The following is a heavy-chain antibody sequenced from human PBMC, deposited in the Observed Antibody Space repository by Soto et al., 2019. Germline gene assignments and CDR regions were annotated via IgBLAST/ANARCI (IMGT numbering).Heavy chain of an antibody. CDR3: ALMVRAYGMDV. J-gene: IGHJ6*02. Sequence: SETLSLTCAVDGGSFSGYYWSWIRQPPGKGLEWIGEINHSGSTNYNPSLKSRVTISVDTSKNQFSLKLSSVTAADTAVYYCALMVRAYGMDVWGQGTTVTVSS. CDR1: GGSFSGYY. D-gene: IGHD3-10*01. CDR2: INHSGST. V-gene: IGHV4-34*01.